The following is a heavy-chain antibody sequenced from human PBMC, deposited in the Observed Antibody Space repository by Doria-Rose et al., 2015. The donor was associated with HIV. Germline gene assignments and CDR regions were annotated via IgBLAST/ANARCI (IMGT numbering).Heavy chain of an antibody. Sequence: VQLLESVAEVKKPGASVKVSCKASGYTFTSYYIHWVRQAPGRGLEWMGTINPSGGSATYAQKFQGRVTMTRDTSTSTVYMELSSLRSEDTAVYYCARKHYFDYWGQGTLVTVSS. CDR3: ARKHYFDY. CDR1: GYTFTSYY. J-gene: IGHJ4*02. V-gene: IGHV1-46*01. CDR2: INPSGGSA.